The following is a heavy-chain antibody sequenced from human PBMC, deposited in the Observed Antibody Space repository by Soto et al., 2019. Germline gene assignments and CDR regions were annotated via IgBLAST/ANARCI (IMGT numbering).Heavy chain of an antibody. J-gene: IGHJ4*02. CDR1: GGSISSGDYY. Sequence: QVQLQESGPGLVKPSQTLSLTCTVSGGSISSGDYYWSWIRQPPGKGLEWIGYIYYSGSTYYNPSLKTRVTISAPTSKTQFSLTLSSVTAADTAVYYCARAVRGSYYDYWGQGTLVTVSS. V-gene: IGHV4-30-4*01. CDR3: ARAVRGSYYDY. CDR2: IYYSGST. D-gene: IGHD1-26*01.